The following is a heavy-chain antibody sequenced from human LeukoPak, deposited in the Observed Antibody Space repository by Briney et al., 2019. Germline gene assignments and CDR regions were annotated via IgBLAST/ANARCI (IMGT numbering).Heavy chain of an antibody. Sequence: GGSLRLSCAASGFTFSSYWMSWVRQAPGKGLEWVANIKQDGSEKYCVDSVKGRFTISRDNAKNSLYLQMNSLRAEDTAVYYCARESGHDFWSGYYYYYYYMDVWGKGTTVTVSS. CDR1: GFTFSSYW. CDR2: IKQDGSEK. J-gene: IGHJ6*03. CDR3: ARESGHDFWSGYYYYYYYMDV. D-gene: IGHD3-3*01. V-gene: IGHV3-7*01.